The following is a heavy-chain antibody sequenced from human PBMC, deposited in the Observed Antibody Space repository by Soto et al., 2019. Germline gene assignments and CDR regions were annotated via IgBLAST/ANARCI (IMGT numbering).Heavy chain of an antibody. CDR2: SIPMYGTA. V-gene: IGHV1-69*12. CDR3: ARDRVLRGNSYYYGMDV. D-gene: IGHD3-10*01. Sequence: QVQLVQSGAEVKKPGSSVKVSCKASGGTFSSYAISWVRQAPGQGLEWMGGSIPMYGTAKYAQKFQGRVTINADESTSTTCMELSSLRSEDTAVYYCARDRVLRGNSYYYGMDVWGQGTTVTVSS. J-gene: IGHJ6*02. CDR1: GGTFSSYA.